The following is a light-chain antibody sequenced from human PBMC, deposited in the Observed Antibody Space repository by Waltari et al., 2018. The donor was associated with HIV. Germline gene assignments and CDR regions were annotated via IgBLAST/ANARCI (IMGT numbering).Light chain of an antibody. CDR2: DVS. CDR3: YSYAGSLL. J-gene: IGLJ2*01. CDR1: RSDVGGYNY. V-gene: IGLV2-11*01. Sequence: QSALTQPRSVSGSPGQSVTISCTGSRSDVGGYNYVSWYQQHPTKAPKLIIYDVSVRPSWVPDRCSGSKSGNRASLTISGLQAEDEADYYCYSYAGSLLFGGGTKLTVL.